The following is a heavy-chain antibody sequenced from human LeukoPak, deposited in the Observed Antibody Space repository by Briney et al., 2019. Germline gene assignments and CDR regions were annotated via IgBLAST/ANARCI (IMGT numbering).Heavy chain of an antibody. CDR1: GGSISGYY. CDR3: ASVSRGYYIDS. CDR2: IYGSGST. Sequence: SETLSLTCTVSGGSISGYYWSWIRQPAGQGLEWIGRIYGSGSTNYNPSMKSRVTMSVDTSKNQFSLRLSTVTAADTAMYCCASVSRGYYIDSWGQGTLVTVSS. V-gene: IGHV4-4*07. D-gene: IGHD3-22*01. J-gene: IGHJ4*02.